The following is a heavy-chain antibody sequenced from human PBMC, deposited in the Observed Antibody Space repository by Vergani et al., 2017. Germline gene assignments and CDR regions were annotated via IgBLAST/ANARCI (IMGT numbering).Heavy chain of an antibody. V-gene: IGHV4-34*02. CDR3: ASRRPRLSLGEKSNAGTFDC. CDR1: GGSLSGYF. J-gene: IGHJ4*02. D-gene: IGHD3-16*01. Sequence: QVHLQQRGAGVLKPSETLSLTCGVIGGSLSGYFWSWIRQSPGRGLEWIGEITAIGSAKYIPSATSRVTISVDTSRGEFTLTVTSVTAADTGLYFCASRRPRLSLGEKSNAGTFDCWGQGTLVTVSS. CDR2: ITAIGSA.